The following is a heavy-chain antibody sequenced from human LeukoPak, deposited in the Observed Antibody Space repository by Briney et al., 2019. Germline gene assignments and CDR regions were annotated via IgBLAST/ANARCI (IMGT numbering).Heavy chain of an antibody. Sequence: GGSLRLSCAASGFTFSSYAMSWVRQAPGKGLEWVSGITGSGTSTYYADSVKGRFTISRDNAKNSLYLQMNSLRAEDTALYYCARAWDYYYYYMDVWGKGTTVTVSS. D-gene: IGHD7-27*01. CDR1: GFTFSSYA. V-gene: IGHV3-23*01. J-gene: IGHJ6*03. CDR3: ARAWDYYYYYMDV. CDR2: ITGSGTST.